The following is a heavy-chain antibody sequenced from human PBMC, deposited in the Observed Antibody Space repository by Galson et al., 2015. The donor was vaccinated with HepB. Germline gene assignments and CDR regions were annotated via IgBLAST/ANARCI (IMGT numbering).Heavy chain of an antibody. Sequence: ETLSLTCTVYGGSFSGYYWSWIRQPPGKGLEWIGEINHSGSTNYNPSLKSRVTISVDTSKNQFSLKLSSVTAADTAVYYCARGRRGSGNGMGHYYYYYGMDVWGQGTTVTVSS. D-gene: IGHD1-26*01. CDR3: ARGRRGSGNGMGHYYYYYGMDV. CDR2: INHSGST. V-gene: IGHV4-34*01. J-gene: IGHJ6*02. CDR1: GGSFSGYY.